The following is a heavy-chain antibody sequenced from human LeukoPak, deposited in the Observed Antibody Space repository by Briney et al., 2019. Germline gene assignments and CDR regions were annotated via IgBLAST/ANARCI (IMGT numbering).Heavy chain of an antibody. D-gene: IGHD3-16*01. Sequence: GGSLRLSCAASGFTFSSHGMNWVGQAPGKGLTWVSGTSRIGGRTYYADSAKGRFTVTRNNSRNTLNLQMNSLRVEDTGVYYCAKDDAWGRFYHWGQGTLVTVSS. V-gene: IGHV3-23*01. CDR2: TSRIGGRT. CDR1: GFTFSSHG. J-gene: IGHJ1*01. CDR3: AKDDAWGRFYH.